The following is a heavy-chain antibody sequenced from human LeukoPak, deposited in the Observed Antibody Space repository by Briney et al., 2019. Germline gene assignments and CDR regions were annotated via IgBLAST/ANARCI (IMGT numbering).Heavy chain of an antibody. CDR1: GGSISSGDYY. CDR3: ARAPSRSGSYYPYFDY. J-gene: IGHJ4*02. CDR2: IYYSGST. V-gene: IGHV4-30-4*01. D-gene: IGHD3-10*01. Sequence: SQTLSLTCTVSGGSISSGDYYWSWIRQPPGKGLEWIGYIYYSGSTYYNPPLKSRVTISVDTSKNQFSLKLSSVTAADTAVYYCARAPSRSGSYYPYFDYWGQGTLVTVSS.